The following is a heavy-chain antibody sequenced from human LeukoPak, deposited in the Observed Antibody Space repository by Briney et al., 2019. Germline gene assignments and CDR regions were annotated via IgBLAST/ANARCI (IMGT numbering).Heavy chain of an antibody. CDR1: GGTFSSYA. CDR3: ARDRTAMVTGYGMDV. V-gene: IGHV1-69*04. CDR2: IIPILGIA. J-gene: IGHJ6*02. Sequence: ASVKVSCKASGGTFSSYAISWVRQAPGQGLEWMGRIIPILGIANYAQKFQGRVTMTRDTSTSTVYMELSSLRSEDTAVYYCARDRTAMVTGYGMDVWGQGTTVTVSS. D-gene: IGHD5-18*01.